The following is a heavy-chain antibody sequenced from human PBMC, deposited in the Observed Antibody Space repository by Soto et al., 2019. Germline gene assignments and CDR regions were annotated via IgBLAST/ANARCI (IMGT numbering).Heavy chain of an antibody. CDR3: ARGGTDCSGGSCYSSVANWFDP. J-gene: IGHJ5*02. Sequence: ASVKASCKTSGYTFTKYGITWVRQATGQGLEWMGWMNPNSGNTGYAQKFQGRVTMTRNTSISTAYMELSSLRSEDTAVYYCARGGTDCSGGSCYSSVANWFDPWGQATLVTVSS. D-gene: IGHD2-15*01. CDR1: GYTFTKYG. V-gene: IGHV1-8*01. CDR2: MNPNSGNT.